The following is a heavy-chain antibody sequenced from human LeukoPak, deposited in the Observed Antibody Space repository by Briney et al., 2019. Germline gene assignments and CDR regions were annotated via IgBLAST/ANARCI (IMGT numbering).Heavy chain of an antibody. CDR1: VGAISSCGYY. D-gene: IGHD6-13*01. J-gene: IGHJ6*02. V-gene: IGHV4-39*06. CDR3: ARGDSRSWYGEGGHNYSYYSMDV. CDR2: FYDRGST. Sequence: AETLSPTCSVSVGAISSCGYYWGGIRQAPGKGGGGSGIFYDRGSTYYNPTRESRVPISVDTSKNHFTLKLSSVTAADTAVYHCARGDSRSWYGEGGHNYSYYSMDVWGQGPTATVSS.